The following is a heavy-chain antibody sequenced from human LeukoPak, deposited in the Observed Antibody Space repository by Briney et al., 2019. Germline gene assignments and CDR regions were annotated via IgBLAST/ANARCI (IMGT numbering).Heavy chain of an antibody. CDR3: AKGGYCSSTSCYNYNWFDP. D-gene: IGHD2-2*02. J-gene: IGHJ5*02. V-gene: IGHV3-23*01. Sequence: GGSLRLSCAASGFTFSSYAMNWVRQAPGKGLEWVSAISGSGGSTYYADSVKGRFTISRDNSKNTLYLQMNSLRAEDTAVYYCAKGGYCSSTSCYNYNWFDPWGQGTLVTVSS. CDR2: ISGSGGST. CDR1: GFTFSSYA.